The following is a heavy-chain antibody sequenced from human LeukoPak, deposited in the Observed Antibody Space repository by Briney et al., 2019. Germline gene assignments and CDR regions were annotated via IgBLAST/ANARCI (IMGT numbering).Heavy chain of an antibody. Sequence: PGGSLRLSCEASGFTFSAYAMTWVRQAPGKGLEWVSSIGSDNKPHYSESVKGRFAISRDNSKSMLFLQLNSLRAEDTAVYYCARGGLGLSGPPRAFDIWGQGTMVTVSS. J-gene: IGHJ3*02. CDR1: GFTFSAYA. CDR3: ARGGLGLSGPPRAFDI. D-gene: IGHD3/OR15-3a*01. V-gene: IGHV3-23*05. CDR2: IGSDNKP.